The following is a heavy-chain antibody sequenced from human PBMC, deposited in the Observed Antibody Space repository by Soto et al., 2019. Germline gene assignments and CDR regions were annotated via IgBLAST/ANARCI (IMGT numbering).Heavy chain of an antibody. V-gene: IGHV1-18*01. J-gene: IGHJ4*02. CDR2: ISGYNNNK. CDR3: ARVGAIAPAEGDY. CDR1: GYTFTSYG. D-gene: IGHD6-13*01. Sequence: QIQLVQSGTEVREPGASVKVSCQASGYTFTSYGIIWVRQAPGQGLELMGWISGYNNNKNYAQKYQARVTMTTDTSTRTAYMELRSLRSDDTAVYYCARVGAIAPAEGDYRGQGTLVTVSS.